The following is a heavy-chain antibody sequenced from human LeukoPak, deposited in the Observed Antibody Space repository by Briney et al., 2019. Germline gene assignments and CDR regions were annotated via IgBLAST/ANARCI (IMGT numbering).Heavy chain of an antibody. Sequence: PGGSLRLSCAASGFTFSSYGMHWVRQAPGKGLEWVAVIWYDGSNKYYADSVKGRFTISRDNSKNTLYLQMNSLRAEDTAVYYCARDRLRYCSSTSCGDAFDIWGQGTMVTVSS. V-gene: IGHV3-33*01. CDR3: ARDRLRYCSSTSCGDAFDI. CDR2: IWYDGSNK. D-gene: IGHD2-2*01. J-gene: IGHJ3*02. CDR1: GFTFSSYG.